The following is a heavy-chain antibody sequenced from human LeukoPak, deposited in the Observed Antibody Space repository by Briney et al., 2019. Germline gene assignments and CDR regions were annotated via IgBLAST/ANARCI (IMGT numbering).Heavy chain of an antibody. D-gene: IGHD2-21*02. CDR3: ARGAPIVVVTAYDAFDI. Sequence: SQTLSLTCTVSGGSISSGGYYWSWIRQHPGKGLEWIGYIYYSGSTYYNPSLKSRVTLSVDTSKNQLSLKLSSVTAADTAVYYCARGAPIVVVTAYDAFDIWGQGTMVTVSS. CDR1: GGSISSGGYY. J-gene: IGHJ3*02. CDR2: IYYSGST. V-gene: IGHV4-31*03.